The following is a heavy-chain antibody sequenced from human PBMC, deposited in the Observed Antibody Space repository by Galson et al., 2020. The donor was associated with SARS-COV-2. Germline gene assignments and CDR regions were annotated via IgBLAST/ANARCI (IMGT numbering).Heavy chain of an antibody. CDR2: ISSGSSYI. D-gene: IGHD1-26*01. CDR3: VRGRVGATSYYDH. V-gene: IGHV3-21*01. J-gene: IGHJ4*02. CDR1: GFTFSDYA. Sequence: GGSLRLSCAGSGFTFSDYAVAWVRQAPGKGLEWVSSISSGSSYIYFAESVKGRFTISRDDARNSVYLHVNSVRAEDTAVYYCVRGRVGATSYYDHWGQGTLVTVSS.